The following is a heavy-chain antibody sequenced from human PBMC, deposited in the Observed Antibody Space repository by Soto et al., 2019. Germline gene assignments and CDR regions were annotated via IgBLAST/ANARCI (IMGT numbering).Heavy chain of an antibody. CDR2: ISGSGGST. Sequence: PGGSLRLSCAASGFTFSSYAMSWVRQAPGKGLEWVSAISGSGGSTYYADSVKGRFTISRDNSKNTLYLQMNSLRAEDTAVYYCAKPPNVAAAGINWFDPWGQGTLVTVSS. V-gene: IGHV3-23*01. J-gene: IGHJ5*02. D-gene: IGHD6-13*01. CDR3: AKPPNVAAAGINWFDP. CDR1: GFTFSSYA.